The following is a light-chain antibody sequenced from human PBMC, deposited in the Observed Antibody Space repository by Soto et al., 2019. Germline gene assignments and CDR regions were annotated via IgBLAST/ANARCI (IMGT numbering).Light chain of an antibody. CDR1: SGDVGVYKF. J-gene: IGLJ1*01. V-gene: IGLV2-14*01. CDR2: EVS. Sequence: QSALTQPASVSGSPGQSITISCTGTSGDVGVYKFVSWYQQHPGKAPKLIIYEVSNRPSGVSSRFSGSMSGNTASLTISGLQAEDEADSYCGSYTGTIYVFGTGTKV. CDR3: GSYTGTIYV.